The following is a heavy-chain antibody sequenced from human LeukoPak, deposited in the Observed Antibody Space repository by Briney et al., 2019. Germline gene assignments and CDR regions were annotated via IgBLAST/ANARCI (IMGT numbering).Heavy chain of an antibody. CDR1: GFTFSNYG. J-gene: IGHJ4*02. Sequence: GGTLRLSCAASGFTFSNYGMNWVRQAPGKGLEWVSALSSSGGSTYYADSVKGRFTISRDNSKNSFYLQMSSLRAEDTGVFYCARDVAYSAFDYWGQGTLVTVSS. CDR2: LSSSGGST. CDR3: ARDVAYSAFDY. V-gene: IGHV3-23*01. D-gene: IGHD2-21*01.